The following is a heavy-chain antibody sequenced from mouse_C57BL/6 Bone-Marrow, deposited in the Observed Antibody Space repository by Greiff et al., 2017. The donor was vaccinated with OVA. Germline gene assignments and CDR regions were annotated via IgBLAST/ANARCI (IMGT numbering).Heavy chain of an antibody. Sequence: EVKLVESGGGLVQPGESLKLSCESNEYEFPSHDMSWVRKTPEKRLELVAAINSDGGSTYYPDTMERRFIISRDNTKQTLYLQMSSLRSEDTALYYCARTSARTGSYAMDYWGQGTSVTVSS. CDR2: INSDGGST. CDR3: ARTSARTGSYAMDY. V-gene: IGHV5-2*03. D-gene: IGHD3-1*01. J-gene: IGHJ4*01. CDR1: EYEFPSHD.